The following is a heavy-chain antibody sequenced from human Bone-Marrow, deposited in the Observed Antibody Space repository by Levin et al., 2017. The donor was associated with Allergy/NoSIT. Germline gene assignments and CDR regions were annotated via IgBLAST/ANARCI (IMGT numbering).Heavy chain of an antibody. J-gene: IGHJ4*02. CDR1: GGSFSGYY. CDR3: ARSGYGDPAVVDY. V-gene: IGHV4-34*01. D-gene: IGHD4-17*01. CDR2: INHSGST. Sequence: PSETLSLTCAVYGGSFSGYYWSWIRQPPGKGLEWIGEINHSGSTNYNPSLKSRVTISVDTSKNQFSLKLSSVTAADTAVYYCARSGYGDPAVVDYWGQGTLVTVSS.